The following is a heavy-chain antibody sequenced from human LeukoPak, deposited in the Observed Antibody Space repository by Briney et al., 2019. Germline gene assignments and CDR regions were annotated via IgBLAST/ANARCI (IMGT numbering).Heavy chain of an antibody. J-gene: IGHJ4*02. D-gene: IGHD2-2*01. Sequence: PSETLSLTCAVYGGSFSGYYWTWIRQPPGKGLEWIGEINDSGTTTYNPPLKTRVTISAETSKNQFPLKMSAVTAADTAVYYCARSGSSTILDYWGQGTLVTVSS. CDR3: ARSGSSTILDY. CDR1: GGSFSGYY. CDR2: INDSGTT. V-gene: IGHV4-34*01.